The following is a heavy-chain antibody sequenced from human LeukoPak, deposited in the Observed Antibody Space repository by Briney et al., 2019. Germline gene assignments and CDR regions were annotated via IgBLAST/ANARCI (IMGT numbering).Heavy chain of an antibody. V-gene: IGHV3-23*01. CDR1: GFTFSSYA. CDR3: ATGYYDSSGYSSGTFDY. D-gene: IGHD3-22*01. CDR2: ISGSGGST. J-gene: IGHJ4*02. Sequence: GGSLRLSCAASGFTFSSYAMSWVRQAPGKGLEWVSAISGSGGSTYYADSVKGRFTISRDNSKNTLYLQMNSLRAEDTAVYYCATGYYDSSGYSSGTFDYWGQGTLVTVSS.